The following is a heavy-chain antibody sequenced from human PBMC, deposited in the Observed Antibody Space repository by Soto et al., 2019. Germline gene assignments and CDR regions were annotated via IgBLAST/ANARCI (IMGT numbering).Heavy chain of an antibody. CDR1: EFTFSSHW. D-gene: IGHD2-15*01. V-gene: IGHV3-74*01. Sequence: GGSLSLSCAASEFTFSSHWMHWVRQAPGKGLVWVSRINSDGSTTNYADSVKGRFAISRDNAKNTLYLQMNSLRAEDTAVYYCGRGEVAAANDAFDIWGQGSMVTVSS. J-gene: IGHJ3*02. CDR3: GRGEVAAANDAFDI. CDR2: INSDGSTT.